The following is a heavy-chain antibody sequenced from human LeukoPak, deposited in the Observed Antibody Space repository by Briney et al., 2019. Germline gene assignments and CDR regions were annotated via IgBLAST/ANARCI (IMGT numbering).Heavy chain of an antibody. J-gene: IGHJ4*02. CDR1: GYTFTSYG. D-gene: IGHD2-21*02. CDR2: ISAYNGNT. Sequence: ASVKVSCKASGYTFTSYGISWVRQAPGQGLEWMGWISAYNGNTNYAQKFQGRVTMTTDTSTSTAYMELRSLRSDDTAVYYCARAGDCGGDCYSGFDYWGQGTLVTVSS. CDR3: ARAGDCGGDCYSGFDY. V-gene: IGHV1-18*01.